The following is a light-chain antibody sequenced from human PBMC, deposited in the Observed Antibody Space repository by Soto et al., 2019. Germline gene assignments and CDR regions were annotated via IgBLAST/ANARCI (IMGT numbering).Light chain of an antibody. J-gene: IGKJ2*01. CDR2: AAS. V-gene: IGKV1-12*01. CDR3: QQMNDFPYT. CDR1: HVISSW. Sequence: DIQMNQSPSSVSASVGDRVTITCRASHVISSWLAWDQQQPGKAHKLLIYAASRLQSGVPSRFSGSESGADFTLTISSLQPEDVATDYCQQMNDFPYTFGQGTKLEIK.